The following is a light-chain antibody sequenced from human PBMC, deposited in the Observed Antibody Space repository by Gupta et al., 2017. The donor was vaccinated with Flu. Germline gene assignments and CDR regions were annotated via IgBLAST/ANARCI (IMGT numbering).Light chain of an antibody. J-gene: IGKJ2*01. CDR1: QSVSSY. Sequence: EIVLTQSPATLSLSPGERATLSCRASQSVSSYLAWYQQKPGQAPRLLIYDASNRATGIPARFSGSGSGTDFTLTISSLEPEDFAVYYCQQLSNWFMYIFGQGTKMEIK. CDR2: DAS. CDR3: QQLSNWFMYI. V-gene: IGKV3-11*01.